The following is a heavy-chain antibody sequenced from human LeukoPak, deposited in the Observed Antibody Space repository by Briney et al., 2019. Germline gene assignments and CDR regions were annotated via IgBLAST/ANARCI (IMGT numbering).Heavy chain of an antibody. CDR2: INHSGST. CDR3: ARYCSGGSCHSDDAFDI. CDR1: GGSFSGYY. Sequence: SETLSLTCAVYGGSFSGYYWSWIRQPPGKGLEWIGEINHSGSTNYNPSLKSRVTISVDTSKNQFSLKLSSVAAADTAVYYCARYCSGGSCHSDDAFDIWGQGTMVTVSS. J-gene: IGHJ3*02. D-gene: IGHD2-15*01. V-gene: IGHV4-34*01.